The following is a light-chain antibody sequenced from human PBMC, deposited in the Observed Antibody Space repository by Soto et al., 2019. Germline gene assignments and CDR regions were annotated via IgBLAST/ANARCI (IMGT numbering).Light chain of an antibody. V-gene: IGKV2-28*01. J-gene: IGKJ1*01. CDR2: MGF. Sequence: DIVMTQSPLSLPVTPGEAASISCRSSQSLLHKNKNTDFNWYLQKPGQSPQLLIYMGFNRASGVPDRFSGSGSGTYFTLRISRVEAEDARVYYCMQALQTPRTFGQGTKVEIK. CDR1: QSLLHKNKNTD. CDR3: MQALQTPRT.